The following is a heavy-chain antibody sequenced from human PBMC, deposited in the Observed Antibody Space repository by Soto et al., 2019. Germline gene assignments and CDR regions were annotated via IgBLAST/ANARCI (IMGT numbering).Heavy chain of an antibody. V-gene: IGHV3-66*01. J-gene: IGHJ4*02. CDR1: GFTVRSNY. Sequence: PGGSLRLSCAASGFTVRSNYMSWVRQAPGKGLEWVSVLYSGGSTYYADSVKGRFTISRDKSKNTVYLQMNSLRAEDTAVYYCARDSGTYYGFDYWGQGTLVTVSS. CDR3: ARDSGTYYGFDY. D-gene: IGHD1-26*01. CDR2: LYSGGST.